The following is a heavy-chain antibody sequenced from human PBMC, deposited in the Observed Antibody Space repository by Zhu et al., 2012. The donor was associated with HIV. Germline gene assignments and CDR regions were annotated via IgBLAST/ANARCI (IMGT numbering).Heavy chain of an antibody. D-gene: IGHD6-19*01. CDR2: IYYGGST. CDR3: AKTRTSGWYSYAFHV. Sequence: QVQLQESGPGLAKPSETLSLSCTVSGGTISSSSYFWAWIRQTPGKGLEWIGSIYYGGSTHYNPSLKSRLSISVDTSKNQFSLKLSSVTAADTALYHCAKTRTSGWYSYAFHVWGQGTMVTVSS. CDR1: GGTISSSSYF. J-gene: IGHJ3*01. V-gene: IGHV4-39*01.